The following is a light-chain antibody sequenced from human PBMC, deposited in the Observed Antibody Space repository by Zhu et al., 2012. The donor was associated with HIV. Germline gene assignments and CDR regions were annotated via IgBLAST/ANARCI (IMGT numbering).Light chain of an antibody. Sequence: VLTQSPVTLSLSPGERATLSCGASQSINYYLAWYQQKPGLAPRLLIYDTFKRATGIPDRFSGSGSGTDFTLSISRLEPEDFAVYYCHQYDNSWTFGQGTKVEIK. CDR2: DTF. CDR1: QSINYY. V-gene: IGKV3D-20*01. J-gene: IGKJ1*01. CDR3: HQYDNSWT.